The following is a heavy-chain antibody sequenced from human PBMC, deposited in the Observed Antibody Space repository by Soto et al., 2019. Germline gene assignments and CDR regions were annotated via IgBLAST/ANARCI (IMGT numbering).Heavy chain of an antibody. Sequence: GGSLRLSCAASGFTLSDYAISDYAMSWVRQAPGKGLEWVSGISGSGESTSYADSVKGRFTISRDNSKNTLYLQMNSLRAEDTAVYYCANPKLAVAGPFDYWGQGTLVTVSS. D-gene: IGHD6-19*01. CDR2: ISGSGEST. CDR3: ANPKLAVAGPFDY. V-gene: IGHV3-23*01. J-gene: IGHJ4*02. CDR1: GFTLSDYAISDYA.